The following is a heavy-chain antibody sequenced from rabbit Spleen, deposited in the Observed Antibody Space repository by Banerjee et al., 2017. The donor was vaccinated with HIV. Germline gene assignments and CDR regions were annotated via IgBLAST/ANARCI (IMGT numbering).Heavy chain of an antibody. CDR1: GFTLSSHW. J-gene: IGHJ4*01. Sequence: QEQLVESGGGLVKPGTSLTLTCTASGFTLSSHWMCWVRQAPGKGLEWIGCIATGSGSTYYASWAKGQFTISKTSSTTVTLQLNSLTAADTATYLCANGGSGAYGGVSFNLWGQGTLVTVS. D-gene: IGHD1-1*01. V-gene: IGHV1S45*01. CDR2: IATGSGST. CDR3: ANGGSGAYGGVSFNL.